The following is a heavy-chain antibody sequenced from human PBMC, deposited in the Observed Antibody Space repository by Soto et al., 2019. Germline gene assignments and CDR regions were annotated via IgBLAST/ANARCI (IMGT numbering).Heavy chain of an antibody. CDR1: GGSISSGGYY. CDR2: IYYSGST. D-gene: IGHD5-12*01. J-gene: IGHJ6*04. V-gene: IGHV4-31*03. Sequence: SESLSLTSTFSGGSISSGGYYWSWIRQHPGKGLEWIGYIYYSGSTYYNPSLKSRVTISVDTSKNQFSLKLSSVTAADTAVYYCARDRRWLQFSNGMDVWGKGTTVT. CDR3: ARDRRWLQFSNGMDV.